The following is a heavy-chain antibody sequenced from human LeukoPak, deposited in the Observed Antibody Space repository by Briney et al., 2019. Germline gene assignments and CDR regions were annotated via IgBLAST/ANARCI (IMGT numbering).Heavy chain of an antibody. CDR2: ISSSGSNI. Sequence: PGGALRLSCAASGFTFSSYEMNWVRQAPGEGLEGVSYISSSGSNIYYADSVKGRFTISRDNAKNSLYLQMNSLRAEDTAVYYCAELGITMIGGVWGKGTTVTISS. J-gene: IGHJ6*04. D-gene: IGHD3-10*02. V-gene: IGHV3-48*03. CDR1: GFTFSSYE. CDR3: AELGITMIGGV.